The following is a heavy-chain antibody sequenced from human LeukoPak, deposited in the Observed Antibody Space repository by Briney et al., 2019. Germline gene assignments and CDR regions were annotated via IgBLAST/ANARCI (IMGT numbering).Heavy chain of an antibody. V-gene: IGHV4-34*01. CDR2: INHSGST. CDR1: GGSFSGYY. J-gene: IGHJ4*02. Sequence: SETLSLTCAVYGGSFSGYYWSWIRQPPGKGLEWIGEINHSGSTNYNPSLKSRVTISVDTSKNQFPLKLSSVAAADTAVYYCARVTGSWYYFDYWGQGTLVTVSP. D-gene: IGHD6-13*01. CDR3: ARVTGSWYYFDY.